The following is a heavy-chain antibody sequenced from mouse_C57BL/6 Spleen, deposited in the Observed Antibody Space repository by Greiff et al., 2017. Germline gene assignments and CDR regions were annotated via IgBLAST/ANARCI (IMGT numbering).Heavy chain of an antibody. J-gene: IGHJ4*01. CDR3: AIAHGSSYAMDY. CDR1: GFTFSSYA. CDR2: ISDGGSYT. V-gene: IGHV5-4*01. Sequence: EVQGVESGGGLVKPGGSLKLSCAASGFTFSSYAMSWVRQTPEKRLEWVATISDGGSYTYYPDNVKGRFTISRDNAKNNLYLHMSHLKSEDTAMYYCAIAHGSSYAMDYWGQGTSVTGSS. D-gene: IGHD1-1*01.